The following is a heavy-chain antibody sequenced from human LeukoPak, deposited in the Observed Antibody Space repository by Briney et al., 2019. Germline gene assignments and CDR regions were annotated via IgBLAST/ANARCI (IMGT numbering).Heavy chain of an antibody. Sequence: SGPTLVKPTQTLTLTCTFSGFSLSTSGVCVSWIRQPPGKGLEWIGYIYYSGSTNYNPSLKSRVTISVDTSKNQFSLKLSSVTAADTAVYYCARDRVYNGYDLGDYYYYGMDVWGQGTTVTVSS. J-gene: IGHJ6*02. CDR1: GFSLSTSGVC. CDR3: ARDRVYNGYDLGDYYYYGMDV. D-gene: IGHD5-12*01. CDR2: IYYSGST. V-gene: IGHV4-61*08.